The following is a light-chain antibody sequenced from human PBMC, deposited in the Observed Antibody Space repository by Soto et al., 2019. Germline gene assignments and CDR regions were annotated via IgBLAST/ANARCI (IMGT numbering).Light chain of an antibody. J-gene: IGLJ1*01. CDR1: SSDVGGYSY. CDR3: ASYTTSSTYV. Sequence: QSVLTQPASVSGSPGQSITISCTGTSSDVGGYSYVSWYQHHPGKAPKLVISDVSNRPSGVSDRFSGSKSGNTASLTISGLQTEDEADYYCASYTTSSTYVFGTGTKVTVL. V-gene: IGLV2-14*03. CDR2: DVS.